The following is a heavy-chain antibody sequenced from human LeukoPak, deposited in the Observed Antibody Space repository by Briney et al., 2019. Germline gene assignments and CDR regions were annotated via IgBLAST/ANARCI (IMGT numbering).Heavy chain of an antibody. D-gene: IGHD3-22*01. CDR3: ARGDGYDSSGTSSQFDP. J-gene: IGHJ5*02. Sequence: GASVKVSCKASGYTFTSYYMHWVRQAPGQGLEWMGIINPSGGSTSYAQKFQGRVTMTRDTSTSTVYMELSSLRSEDTAVYYCARGDGYDSSGTSSQFDPWGQGTLVTVSS. CDR1: GYTFTSYY. CDR2: INPSGGST. V-gene: IGHV1-46*01.